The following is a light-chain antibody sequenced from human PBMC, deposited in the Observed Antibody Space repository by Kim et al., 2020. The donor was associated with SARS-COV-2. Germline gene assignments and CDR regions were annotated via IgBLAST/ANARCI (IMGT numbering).Light chain of an antibody. CDR2: SES. Sequence: PGKADRINGGGNNSGSKGVRWYQQKQGQAPVLVIYSESDRPSGIPERFSGSNAGNTATLTISRVEAGDEADYYCQVWDSSSDHPVFGGGTQLTVL. CDR3: QVWDSSSDHPV. V-gene: IGLV3-21*04. J-gene: IGLJ3*02. CDR1: NSGSKG.